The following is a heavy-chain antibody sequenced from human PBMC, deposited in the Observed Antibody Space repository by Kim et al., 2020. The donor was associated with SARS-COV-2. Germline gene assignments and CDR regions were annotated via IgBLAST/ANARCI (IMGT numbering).Heavy chain of an antibody. J-gene: IGHJ5*02. Sequence: SVKVSCKASGGTFSSYAISWVRQAPGQGLEWMGGIIPIFGTANYAQKFQGRVTITADESTSTAYMELSSLRSEDTAVYYCAREGVTMVRGVIMRNWFDPWGQGTLVTVSS. CDR1: GGTFSSYA. D-gene: IGHD3-10*01. CDR2: IIPIFGTA. V-gene: IGHV1-69*13. CDR3: AREGVTMVRGVIMRNWFDP.